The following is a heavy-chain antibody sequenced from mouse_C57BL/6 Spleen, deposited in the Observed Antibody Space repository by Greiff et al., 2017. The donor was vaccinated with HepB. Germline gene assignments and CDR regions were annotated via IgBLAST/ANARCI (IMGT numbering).Heavy chain of an antibody. D-gene: IGHD2-4*01. CDR1: GFNIKDYY. CDR2: IDPEDGDT. CDR3: TTDYDGSCFAY. Sequence: DVKLVESGAELVRPGASVKLSCTASGFNIKDYYMHWVKQRPAQGLEWIGRIDPEDGDTEYDPKFQGKATMTADTSSNTAYLQLSSLTSADTAVYNCTTDYDGSCFAYWGQGTLVTVSA. V-gene: IGHV14-1*01. J-gene: IGHJ3*01.